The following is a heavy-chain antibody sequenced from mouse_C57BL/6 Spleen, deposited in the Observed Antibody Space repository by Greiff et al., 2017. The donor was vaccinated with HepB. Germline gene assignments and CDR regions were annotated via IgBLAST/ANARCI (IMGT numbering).Heavy chain of an antibody. J-gene: IGHJ3*01. Sequence: EVQRVESGGGLVKPGGSLKLSCAASGFTFSSYTMSWVRQTPEKRLEWVATISGGGGNTYYPDSVKGRFTISRDNAKNTLYLQMSSLRSEDTALYYCARQGYYSNYWFAYWGQGTLVTVSA. D-gene: IGHD2-5*01. CDR3: ARQGYYSNYWFAY. CDR2: ISGGGGNT. V-gene: IGHV5-9*01. CDR1: GFTFSSYT.